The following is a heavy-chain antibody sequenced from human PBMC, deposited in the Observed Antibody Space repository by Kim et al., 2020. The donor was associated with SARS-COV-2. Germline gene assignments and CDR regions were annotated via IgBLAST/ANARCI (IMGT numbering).Heavy chain of an antibody. CDR3: ARAYVLITTNWFDP. CDR1: GGSFSGYY. J-gene: IGHJ5*02. D-gene: IGHD3-16*01. Sequence: SETLSLTCAVYGGSFSGYYWSWIRQPPGKGLEWIGEINHSGSTNYNPSLKSRVTISVDTSKNQFSLKLSSVTAADTAVYYCARAYVLITTNWFDPWGQGTLVTVSS. CDR2: INHSGST. V-gene: IGHV4-34*01.